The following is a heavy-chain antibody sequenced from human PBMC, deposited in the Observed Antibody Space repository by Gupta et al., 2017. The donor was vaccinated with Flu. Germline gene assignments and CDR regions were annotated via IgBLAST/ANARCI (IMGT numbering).Heavy chain of an antibody. Sequence: QVQLQESGPGLVKPSETLSLTCTVSGGSISRYSWSWIRQPPGKGLEWIGYIHYSGSTNYNPSLKSRVTIAVDTFKNQFSLKLSSVTAADTAVYYCARELRPQPSDANAAYNWFDPWGQGTLVTVSS. V-gene: IGHV4-59*01. CDR1: GGSISRYS. J-gene: IGHJ5*02. D-gene: IGHD4-17*01. CDR3: ARELRPQPSDANAAYNWFDP. CDR2: IHYSGST.